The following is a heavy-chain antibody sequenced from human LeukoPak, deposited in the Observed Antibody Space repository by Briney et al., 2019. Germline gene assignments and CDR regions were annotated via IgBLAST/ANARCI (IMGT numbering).Heavy chain of an antibody. CDR2: INPSGGST. V-gene: IGHV1-46*01. Sequence: ASVRVSCEASGYTFTSYYMHWVRQAPGQGLEWMGIINPSGGSTSYAQKFQGRVTITSDTSTSTVYMELSSLRSEDTAVYYCARFVSHLRAFDYGGNFQDYWGQGTLVTVSS. CDR3: ARFVSHLRAFDYGGNFQDY. CDR1: GYTFTSYY. D-gene: IGHD4-23*01. J-gene: IGHJ4*02.